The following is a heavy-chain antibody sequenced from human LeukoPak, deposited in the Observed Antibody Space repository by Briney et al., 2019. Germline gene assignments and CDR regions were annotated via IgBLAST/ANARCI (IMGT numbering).Heavy chain of an antibody. CDR3: AKGREQWLARFFDY. Sequence: GGSLRLSCAASGFTFRTYAMTWVRQAPGKGLEWVSAISGSGGSTYYADSVKGRFTISRDNSKNTLYLQMNSLRAEDTAVYYCAKGREQWLARFFDYWGQGTLVTVSS. D-gene: IGHD6-19*01. CDR2: ISGSGGST. V-gene: IGHV3-23*01. CDR1: GFTFRTYA. J-gene: IGHJ4*02.